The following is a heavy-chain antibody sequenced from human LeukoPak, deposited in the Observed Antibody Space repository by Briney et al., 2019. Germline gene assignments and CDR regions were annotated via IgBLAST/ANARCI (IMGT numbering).Heavy chain of an antibody. Sequence: PSETLSLTCTVSGGSISTYYWSWIRQPAGKGLEWIGRIYTSGTTYYNPSLKSRVTMSVDTSKNQFSLKLSSVTAADTAVYYCARATVTTFNWFDPWGQGTVVTVSS. V-gene: IGHV4-4*07. CDR3: ARATVTTFNWFDP. J-gene: IGHJ5*02. D-gene: IGHD4-17*01. CDR2: IYTSGTT. CDR1: GGSISTYY.